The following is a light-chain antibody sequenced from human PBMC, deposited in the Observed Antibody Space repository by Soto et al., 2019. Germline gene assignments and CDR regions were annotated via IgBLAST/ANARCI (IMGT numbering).Light chain of an antibody. J-gene: IGKJ5*01. Sequence: EILLTRSPGTLSLSPGERATLSSICIHSVHIRYLAWYQQKPGQAPRLLIYDASNRATGIPARFSGSGSGTHFTLTISSLQPEDFATYYCQQSYSTPTITFGQGTRLEIK. V-gene: IGKV3D-20*02. CDR1: HSVHIRY. CDR2: DAS. CDR3: QQSYSTPTIT.